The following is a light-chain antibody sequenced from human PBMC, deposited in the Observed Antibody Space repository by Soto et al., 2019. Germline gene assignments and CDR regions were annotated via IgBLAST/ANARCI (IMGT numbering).Light chain of an antibody. V-gene: IGLV1-51*01. CDR2: DNN. CDR1: SSNIGNNY. Sequence: QSVLTQPPSVSAAPGQKVTISCSGGSSNIGNNYVSWYQQLPGTAPKLLIYDNNKRPSGIPDRFSGSKSGTSATLGITGLQTRDEADYYCGTWDSSLSAGGVFGGGTKVTVL. J-gene: IGLJ2*01. CDR3: GTWDSSLSAGGV.